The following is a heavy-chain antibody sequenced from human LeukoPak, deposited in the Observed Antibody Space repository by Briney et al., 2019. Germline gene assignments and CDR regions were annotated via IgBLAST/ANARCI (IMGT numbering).Heavy chain of an antibody. CDR2: INAGNGNT. Sequence: ASVTVSCTASGYTFTSYAMHWVRQAPGQRLEWMGWINAGNGNTKYSQKFQGRVTITRDTSASTAYMELSSLRSEDTAVYYCARRLRGDNYDILTGYYREYDYWGQGTLVTVSS. V-gene: IGHV1-3*01. CDR3: ARRLRGDNYDILTGYYREYDY. CDR1: GYTFTSYA. J-gene: IGHJ4*02. D-gene: IGHD3-9*01.